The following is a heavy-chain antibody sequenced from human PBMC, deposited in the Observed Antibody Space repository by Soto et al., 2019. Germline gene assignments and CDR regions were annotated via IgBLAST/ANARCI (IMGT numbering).Heavy chain of an antibody. D-gene: IGHD6-6*01. CDR2: ISAYNGNK. J-gene: IGHJ6*02. V-gene: IGHV1-18*01. CDR3: AGRQGAARWRYYGMDV. CDR1: GYTFTSYG. Sequence: QVQLVQSGAEVKKPGASVKVSCKASGYTFTSYGISWVRQAPGQGLEWMGWISAYNGNKNYAQKLQGRVTMTTDTSTSTAYMELRSMRSDDTAVYYCAGRQGAARWRYYGMDVWGQGTTVTVSS.